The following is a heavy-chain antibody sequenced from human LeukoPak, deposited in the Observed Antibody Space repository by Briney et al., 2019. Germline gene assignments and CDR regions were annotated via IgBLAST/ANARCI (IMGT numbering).Heavy chain of an antibody. V-gene: IGHV4-59*01. D-gene: IGHD2-15*01. J-gene: IGHJ4*02. CDR3: ARGMGGPDY. CDR1: GGSISSYY. CDR2: ISYSGST. Sequence: SETLSLTCTVSGGSISSYYWSWIRQPPGKGLEWIGYISYSGSTNYNPSLKSRVTMSVDTSKNQFSLKLSSVTAADTAVYYCARGMGGPDYWGQGTLVTISS.